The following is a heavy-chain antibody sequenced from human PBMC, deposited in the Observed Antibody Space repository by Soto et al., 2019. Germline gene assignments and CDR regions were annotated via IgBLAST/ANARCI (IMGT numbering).Heavy chain of an antibody. D-gene: IGHD4-4*01. V-gene: IGHV2-5*02. Sequence: QITLKESGPQLVNPTQTLTLTCTVSGFSLSTSGVGVGWVRQPPGKALEWLTLIYWDDDKRYSPSLKSRLSXXXXXXXXXXXXXXXXXXXXXXXXXXXXXXEWNNNNYYFDLWGRGTLVTVSS. J-gene: IGHJ2*01. CDR2: IYWDDDK. CDR3: XXXEWNNNNYYFDL. CDR1: GFSLSTSGVG.